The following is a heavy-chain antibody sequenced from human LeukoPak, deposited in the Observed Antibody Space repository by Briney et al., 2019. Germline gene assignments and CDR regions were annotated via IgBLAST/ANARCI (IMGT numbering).Heavy chain of an antibody. J-gene: IGHJ4*02. CDR2: INPDSGGI. V-gene: IGHV1-2*02. Sequence: ASVKVSCKTSGYSFNDYYIHWVRQAPGQGLEWMGWINPDSGGIDYSQKFQVRVTMTRDTSINTAYMELTSLGSDDTAVYSCARGGKGLQLIGSFYDYWGQGTLITVSS. CDR3: ARGGKGLQLIGSFYDY. CDR1: GYSFNDYY. D-gene: IGHD1-1*01.